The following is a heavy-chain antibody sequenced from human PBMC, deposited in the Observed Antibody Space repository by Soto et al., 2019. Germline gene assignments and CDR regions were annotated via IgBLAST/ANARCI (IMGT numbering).Heavy chain of an antibody. V-gene: IGHV3-30-3*01. CDR1: GFTFSSYA. Sequence: PGGSLRLSCAASGFTFSSYAMHWVRQAPGKGLEWVAVISYDGSNKYYADSVKGRFTISRDNSKNTLYLQMNSLRAEDTAVYYCARVLRFLEWLLPDFDYWGQGTLVTVSS. D-gene: IGHD3-3*01. CDR3: ARVLRFLEWLLPDFDY. CDR2: ISYDGSNK. J-gene: IGHJ4*02.